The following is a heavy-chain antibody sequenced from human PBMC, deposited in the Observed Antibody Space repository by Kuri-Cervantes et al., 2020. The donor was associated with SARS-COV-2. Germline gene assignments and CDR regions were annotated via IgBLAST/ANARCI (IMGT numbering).Heavy chain of an antibody. D-gene: IGHD3-22*01. J-gene: IGHJ4*02. CDR2: ISYDGSNK. Sequence: GESLKISCVASGFTFSSFAMTWVRQAPGKGLEWVTVISYDGSNKYYADSVKGRFTISRDNSKNTLYLQMNSLRAEDTAVYYCARDRDYYDSSGYPYFDYWGQGSLVTVSS. V-gene: IGHV3-30-3*01. CDR1: GFTFSSFA. CDR3: ARDRDYYDSSGYPYFDY.